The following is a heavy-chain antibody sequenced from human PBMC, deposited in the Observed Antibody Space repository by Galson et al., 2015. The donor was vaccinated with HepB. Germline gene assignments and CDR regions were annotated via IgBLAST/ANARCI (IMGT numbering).Heavy chain of an antibody. D-gene: IGHD3-9*01. V-gene: IGHV4-61*01. Sequence: SETLSLTCTVSGASVSNDRYFWSWIRQPPGKGLEWIGYFFYDADNKYNPSLKSRVTMSGDSSKNQFSLNLRSVTAADTAIYDCAGTKTGGGYWGQGFLVTVSS. J-gene: IGHJ4*02. CDR3: AGTKTGGGY. CDR1: GASVSNDRYF. CDR2: FFYDADN.